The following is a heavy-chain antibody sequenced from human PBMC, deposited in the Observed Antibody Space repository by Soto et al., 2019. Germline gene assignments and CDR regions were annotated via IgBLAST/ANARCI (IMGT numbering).Heavy chain of an antibody. D-gene: IGHD3-10*01. CDR2: ITSGGTT. Sequence: EVQLLESGGDLVQPGGSLRLSCAASGFTFSNYAMGWVRQAPGKGLEWVSTITSGGTTYYADSVKGRFTNSRDNSKNTVDLQRNSLRADYTAVYYCAKERLWMGFGYWGQGTLVNGSP. V-gene: IGHV3-23*01. J-gene: IGHJ4*02. CDR1: GFTFSNYA. CDR3: AKERLWMGFGY.